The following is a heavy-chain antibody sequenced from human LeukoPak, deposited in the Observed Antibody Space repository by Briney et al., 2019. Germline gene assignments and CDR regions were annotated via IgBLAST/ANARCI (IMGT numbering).Heavy chain of an antibody. Sequence: GGSLRLSCAASGFTFSDYYMNWIRQAPGKGLEWVSSISSIGSTIYYADSVKGRFTISRDNAKNSLHLQMNSLRVEDTAVYYCARDLGATIFDFDYWGQGTLVTASS. CDR2: ISSIGSTI. CDR1: GFTFSDYY. CDR3: ARDLGATIFDFDY. J-gene: IGHJ4*02. D-gene: IGHD1-26*01. V-gene: IGHV3-11*04.